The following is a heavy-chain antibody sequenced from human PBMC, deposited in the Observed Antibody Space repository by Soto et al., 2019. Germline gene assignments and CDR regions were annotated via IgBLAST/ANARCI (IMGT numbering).Heavy chain of an antibody. CDR2: IYYSGST. CDR1: GGSISSGGYY. D-gene: IGHD3-3*01. Sequence: SETLSLTCTVSGGSISSGGYYWSWIRQHPGKGLEWIGYIYYSGSTYYNPSLKSRVTISVDTSKNQFSLKLSSVTAADTAVYYCARVQWSGSSQYYMDVWGKGTTVTVSS. J-gene: IGHJ6*03. V-gene: IGHV4-31*02. CDR3: ARVQWSGSSQYYMDV.